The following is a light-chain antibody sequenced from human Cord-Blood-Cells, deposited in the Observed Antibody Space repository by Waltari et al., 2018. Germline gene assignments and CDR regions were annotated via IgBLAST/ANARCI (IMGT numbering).Light chain of an antibody. CDR2: LGS. CDR1: QSLLHSNGYNY. Sequence: DIVMTQSPLSLPVTPGEPASISSMPSQSLLHSNGYNYLDWYLQKPGQSPQLLIYLGSNRASGVPDRFSGSGSGTDFTLKISRVEAEDVGVYYCMQALQTPRTFGQGTKLEIK. V-gene: IGKV2-28*01. J-gene: IGKJ2*02. CDR3: MQALQTPRT.